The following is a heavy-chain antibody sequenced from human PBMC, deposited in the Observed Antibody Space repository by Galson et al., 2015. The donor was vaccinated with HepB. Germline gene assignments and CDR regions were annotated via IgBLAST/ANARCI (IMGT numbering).Heavy chain of an antibody. D-gene: IGHD5-24*01. J-gene: IGHJ2*01. CDR2: ISGSGGST. CDR1: GFTFSSYA. V-gene: IGHV3-23*01. Sequence: SLRLSCAASGFTFSSYAMSWVRQAPGKWLEWVSPISGSGGSTYYADSVKGRFTISRDNSKKTLYLQMNSLRAEDTAVYYCAKDGDRDGYNPWYFDLWGRGTLVTVSS. CDR3: AKDGDRDGYNPWYFDL.